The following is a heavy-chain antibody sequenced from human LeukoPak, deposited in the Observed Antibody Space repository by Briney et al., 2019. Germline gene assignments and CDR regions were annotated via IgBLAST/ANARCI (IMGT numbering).Heavy chain of an antibody. CDR1: GFTSSTYT. Sequence: GGSLRLSCAASGFTSSTYTMSWVRQAPGKGLEWVSYISSSSSTIYYADSVKGRFTISRDNAKNSLYLQMNSLRAEDTAVYYCARVGGSGSYWGQGTLVTVSS. CDR3: ARVGGSGSY. D-gene: IGHD3-10*01. J-gene: IGHJ4*02. CDR2: ISSSSSTI. V-gene: IGHV3-48*01.